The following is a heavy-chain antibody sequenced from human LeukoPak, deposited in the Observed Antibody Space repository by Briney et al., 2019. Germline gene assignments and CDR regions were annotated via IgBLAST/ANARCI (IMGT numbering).Heavy chain of an antibody. D-gene: IGHD3-3*02. Sequence: SETLSLTCAVSGYSISSSNWWGWIRQPPGKGLEWIGYIYYSGSTYYNPSLKSRVTMSVDTSKNQFSLQLSSVTAVDTAVYYCARNSMGSFDYWGQGTLVTVSS. V-gene: IGHV4-28*01. J-gene: IGHJ4*02. CDR3: ARNSMGSFDY. CDR2: IYYSGST. CDR1: GYSISSSNW.